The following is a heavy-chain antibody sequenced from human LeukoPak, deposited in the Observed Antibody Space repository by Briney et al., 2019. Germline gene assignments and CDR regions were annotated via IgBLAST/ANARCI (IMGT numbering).Heavy chain of an antibody. CDR1: GFTFSNCA. CDR3: AKDMARYCSGGSCPRAFDY. V-gene: IGHV3-23*01. J-gene: IGHJ4*02. D-gene: IGHD2-15*01. CDR2: ISGGAGST. Sequence: GGSLRLSCAASGFTFSNCAMSWVRQAPGKGLEWVSVISGGAGSTYYADSVRGRFTISRDNSRNTLFLQMNSLRDEDTAVYYCAKDMARYCSGGSCPRAFDYWGQGSLVTVSS.